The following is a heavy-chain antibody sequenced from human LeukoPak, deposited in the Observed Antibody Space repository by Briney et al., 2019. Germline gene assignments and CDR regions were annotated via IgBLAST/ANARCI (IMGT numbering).Heavy chain of an antibody. J-gene: IGHJ6*02. V-gene: IGHV4-34*01. Sequence: ASETLSLTCAVYGGSFSGYYWSWIRQPPGKGLEWIGEINHSGSTNYNPSLKSRVTISVDTSKNQVSLKLSSVTAADTAVYYCARDNGDRNYYYYYGMDVWGQGTTVTVSS. CDR3: ARDNGDRNYYYYYGMDV. CDR1: GGSFSGYY. D-gene: IGHD4-17*01. CDR2: INHSGST.